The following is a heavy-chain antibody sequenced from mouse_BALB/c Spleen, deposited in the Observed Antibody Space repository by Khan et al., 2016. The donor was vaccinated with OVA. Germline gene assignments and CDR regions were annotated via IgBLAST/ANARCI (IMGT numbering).Heavy chain of an antibody. CDR1: GFNIKDTY. Sequence: VRLQQSGAELVKPGASVKLSCSASGFNIKDTYIHWMKQRPEQGLEWIGWIDPPNDDSKYGPKFQAKATLTADTSSNTAYLQLSSLTSEDTAVYYCATLYGNPLAFWGQGTLVSGSA. V-gene: IGHV14-3*02. J-gene: IGHJ3*01. D-gene: IGHD2-1*01. CDR3: ATLYGNPLAF. CDR2: IDPPNDDS.